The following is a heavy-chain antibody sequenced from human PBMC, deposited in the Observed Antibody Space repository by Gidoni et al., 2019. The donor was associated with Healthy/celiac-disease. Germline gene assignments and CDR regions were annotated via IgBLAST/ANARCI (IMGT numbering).Heavy chain of an antibody. V-gene: IGHV4-39*01. CDR1: GGSISSSSYY. CDR2: IDYSGST. D-gene: IGHD3-22*01. J-gene: IGHJ3*02. CDR3: ASWYYYDSSPAFDI. Sequence: QLQLQESGPGLVKPSETLSLTCTVSGGSISSSSYYWGWIRQPPGKGLEWIGSIDYSGSTYYNPSLKSRVTISVDTSKNQFSLKLSSVTAADTAVYYCASWYYYDSSPAFDIWGQGTMVTVSS.